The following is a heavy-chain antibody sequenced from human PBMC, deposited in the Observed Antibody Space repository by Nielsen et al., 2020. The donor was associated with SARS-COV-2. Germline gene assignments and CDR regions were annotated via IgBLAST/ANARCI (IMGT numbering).Heavy chain of an antibody. CDR3: ASNEPSYYYYYGMDV. Sequence: GGSLRLSCAASGFTFSTYEMNWVRQAPGKGLEWVSSISSSSSYIYDADSVKGRFTISRDNAKNSLYLQMNSLRAEDTAVYYCASNEPSYYYYYGMDVWGQGTTVTVSS. J-gene: IGHJ6*02. CDR2: ISSSSSYI. V-gene: IGHV3-21*01. CDR1: GFTFSTYE. D-gene: IGHD1-1*01.